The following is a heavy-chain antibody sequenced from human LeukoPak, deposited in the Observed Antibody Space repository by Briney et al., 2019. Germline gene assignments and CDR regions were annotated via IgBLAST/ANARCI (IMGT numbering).Heavy chain of an antibody. D-gene: IGHD6-19*01. Sequence: GGSLRLSCAASGFTVSSNYMSWVRQAPGKGLEWVAVISYDGSNKYYADSVKGRFTISRDNSKNTLYLQMNSLRGEDTAVYYCARGRSSGWWYFDLWGRGTLVTVSS. CDR2: ISYDGSNK. V-gene: IGHV3-30-3*01. CDR1: GFTVSSNY. CDR3: ARGRSSGWWYFDL. J-gene: IGHJ2*01.